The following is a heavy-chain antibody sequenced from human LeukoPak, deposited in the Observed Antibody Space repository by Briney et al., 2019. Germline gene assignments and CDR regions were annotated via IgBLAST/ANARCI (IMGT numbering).Heavy chain of an antibody. CDR3: ARSPPGRTNWNYYDY. V-gene: IGHV3-64*01. CDR2: IGPIGVYT. Sequence: GGSLRLSCAASGFTFSDYAMHWVRQAPGKGLEFVSVIGPIGVYTYYANSVKGRFTISRDNSKSSVSLQMGSLRDEDMAVYYCARSPPGRTNWNYYDYWGRGTLVTVSS. J-gene: IGHJ4*02. D-gene: IGHD1-1*01. CDR1: GFTFSDYA.